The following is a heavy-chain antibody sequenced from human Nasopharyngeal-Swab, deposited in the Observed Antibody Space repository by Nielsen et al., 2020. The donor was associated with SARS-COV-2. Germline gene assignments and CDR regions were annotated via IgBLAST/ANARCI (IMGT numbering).Heavy chain of an antibody. CDR3: ARGVRILHDY. CDR1: GFTFSSYW. V-gene: IGHV3-74*01. D-gene: IGHD2-15*01. CDR2: INSDGSSP. Sequence: GESLKISCAASGFTFSSYWMHWVRQAPGKGLVWVSRINSDGSSPSYADSVKGRFAISRDNAKNTLYLQMNSLRAEDTAVYYCARGVRILHDYWGQGTLVTVSS. J-gene: IGHJ4*02.